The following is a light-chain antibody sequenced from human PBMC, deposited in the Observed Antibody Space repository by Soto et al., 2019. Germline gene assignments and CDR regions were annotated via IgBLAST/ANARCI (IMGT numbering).Light chain of an antibody. CDR3: QQYGRSST. V-gene: IGKV3-20*01. CDR1: QSVSSTY. CDR2: GAS. J-gene: IGKJ1*01. Sequence: EIVLTQSPGTLSLSPGERATLSCRASQSVSSTYLAWNQQKPGQAPRLLISGASRKATGIPKRFSDSGTGTDFILFISRLEPEDFAVYYCQQYGRSSTFGQGTKVDIK.